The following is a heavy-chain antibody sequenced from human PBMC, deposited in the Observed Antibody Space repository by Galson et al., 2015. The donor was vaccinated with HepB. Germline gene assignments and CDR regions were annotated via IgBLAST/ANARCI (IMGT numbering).Heavy chain of an antibody. V-gene: IGHV3-33*08. J-gene: IGHJ6*03. Sequence: SLRLSCAASGLTVSSNDMHWARQAPGKGLEWVALIWYDGSYRYYADSVKGRFTISRDNSMLYLEMNSLRAEDTAVYYCARGAGQYYYYMNVWGKGTTVTVSS. CDR2: IWYDGSYR. CDR3: ARGAGQYYYYMNV. CDR1: GLTVSSND.